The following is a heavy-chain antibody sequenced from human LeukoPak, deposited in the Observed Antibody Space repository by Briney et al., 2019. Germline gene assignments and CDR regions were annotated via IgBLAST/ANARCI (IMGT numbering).Heavy chain of an antibody. Sequence: GGSLRLSCAASGFTFSSYSMNWVRQAPGKGLEWVSYISSSSSTIYYADSVKGRFTISRDNAKNSLYLQMNSLRAEDTAVYFCAKNQEIIIIPECWFDPWGQGTLVTVSS. J-gene: IGHJ5*02. V-gene: IGHV3-48*01. CDR1: GFTFSSYS. D-gene: IGHD2/OR15-2a*01. CDR3: AKNQEIIIIPECWFDP. CDR2: ISSSSSTI.